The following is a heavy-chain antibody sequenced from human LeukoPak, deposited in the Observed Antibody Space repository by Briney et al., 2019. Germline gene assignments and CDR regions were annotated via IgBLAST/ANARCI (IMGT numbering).Heavy chain of an antibody. Sequence: GGSLRLSCAASGFIFSSYSMNWVRQAPGTGLEWVSYISTSSSTIYYADSVKGRFTISRDNAKNSLYLQMNSLRAEDTAVYYCARRGEIELGYCSSTSCYADYWGQGTLVTVSS. D-gene: IGHD2-2*01. CDR3: ARRGEIELGYCSSTSCYADY. J-gene: IGHJ4*02. V-gene: IGHV3-48*01. CDR1: GFIFSSYS. CDR2: ISTSSSTI.